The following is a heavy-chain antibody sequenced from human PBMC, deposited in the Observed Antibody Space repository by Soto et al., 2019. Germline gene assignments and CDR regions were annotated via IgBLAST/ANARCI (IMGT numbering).Heavy chain of an antibody. J-gene: IGHJ5*02. Sequence: PSETLSLTCTVSGGSISSGGYYWSWIRQHPGKGLEWFGYIYYSGSTYYNPSLKSRVTISVDTSKNQFSLKLSSVTAADTAVYYCARAPLHTLGYCSSTSCRGFDPWGQGTLVTVSS. CDR1: GGSISSGGYY. V-gene: IGHV4-31*03. D-gene: IGHD2-2*01. CDR2: IYYSGST. CDR3: ARAPLHTLGYCSSTSCRGFDP.